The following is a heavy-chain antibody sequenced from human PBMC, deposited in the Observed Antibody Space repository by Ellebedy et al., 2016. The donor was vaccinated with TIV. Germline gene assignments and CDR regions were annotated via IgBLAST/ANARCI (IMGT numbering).Heavy chain of an antibody. CDR2: IYYGGDI. J-gene: IGHJ4*02. CDR1: GASITSYY. CDR3: ARKALSYDHYFDY. D-gene: IGHD3-22*01. V-gene: IGHV4-59*01. Sequence: MPGGSLRLSCTVSGASITSYYWSWIRQPPGKGLQWLANIYYGGDIGYNPSLKSRATISLDTSKSQFSLRLSSVTAADTAIYYCARKALSYDHYFDYWGQGLLVTVSS.